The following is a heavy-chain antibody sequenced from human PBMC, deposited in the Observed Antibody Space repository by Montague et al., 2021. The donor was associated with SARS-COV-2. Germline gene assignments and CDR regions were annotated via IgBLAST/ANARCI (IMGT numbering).Heavy chain of an antibody. J-gene: IGHJ6*02. D-gene: IGHD4-17*01. CDR3: ATVTRPYGVDF. CDR2: IYQSGSS. V-gene: IGHV4-30-2*06. CDR1: GGSVSSGDYS. Sequence: TLSLTCAVSGGSVSSGDYSWSWIRQSPGKGLEWIGYIYQSGSSNYNPSLKSRVTISIDTSNNQFSLNLRSVTAADTDLYYCATVTRPYGVDFWGQGTTVTVSS.